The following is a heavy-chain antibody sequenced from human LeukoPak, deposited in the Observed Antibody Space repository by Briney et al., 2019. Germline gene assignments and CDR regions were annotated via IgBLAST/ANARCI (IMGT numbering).Heavy chain of an antibody. CDR1: GFTFSSYS. Sequence: PWGSLRLSCAASGFTFSSYSMNWVRQAPGKVLEWVSSISGSSSYIYYADSVKGRFTISRDNAKNSLYLQMNSLRAEDTAVYYCARAVWDSSGHLFDYWGQGTLVTVSS. CDR3: ARAVWDSSGHLFDY. V-gene: IGHV3-21*01. D-gene: IGHD3-22*01. J-gene: IGHJ4*02. CDR2: ISGSSSYI.